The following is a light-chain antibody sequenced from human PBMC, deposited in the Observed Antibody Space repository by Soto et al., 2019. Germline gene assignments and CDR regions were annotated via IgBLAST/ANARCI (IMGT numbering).Light chain of an antibody. CDR1: SSDVGGYNY. J-gene: IGLJ2*01. Sequence: QSALTQPASVSGSPGQSITISCTGSSSDVGGYNYVSWYQKHPGKAPKLMIYDVSNRPSGVSNRFSGSKSGNTASLTISGFQAEDEADYYCGSYTSSSTVVVFGGGTKLTVL. CDR3: GSYTSSSTVVV. V-gene: IGLV2-14*01. CDR2: DVS.